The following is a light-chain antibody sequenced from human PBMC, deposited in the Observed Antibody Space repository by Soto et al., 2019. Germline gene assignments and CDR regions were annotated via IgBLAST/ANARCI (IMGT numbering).Light chain of an antibody. CDR1: QSVSSY. J-gene: IGKJ2*01. V-gene: IGKV3-11*01. CDR3: QQRSNWPPDT. Sequence: EIMLTQSPATLSLYPGERATLSCRASQSVSSYLAWYQQKPGQAPRLLIYDASNRATGIPARFIGSGSGTDFTLTISSLEPEDFAVYYCQQRSNWPPDTFGQGTKLEIK. CDR2: DAS.